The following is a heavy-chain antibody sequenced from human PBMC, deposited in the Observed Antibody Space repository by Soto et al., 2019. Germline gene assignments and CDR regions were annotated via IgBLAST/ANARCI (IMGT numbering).Heavy chain of an antibody. D-gene: IGHD3-3*01. CDR1: GGSISSGDYY. J-gene: IGHJ4*02. Sequence: KTSDTLSLTCTVSGGSISSGDYYWSWIRQPPGKGLEWIGYIYYSGSTYYNPSLKSRVTISVDTSKNQFSLKLSSVTAADTAVYYCARCTRFWSGYYAVDYWGQGTLVTVSS. V-gene: IGHV4-30-4*02. CDR3: ARCTRFWSGYYAVDY. CDR2: IYYSGST.